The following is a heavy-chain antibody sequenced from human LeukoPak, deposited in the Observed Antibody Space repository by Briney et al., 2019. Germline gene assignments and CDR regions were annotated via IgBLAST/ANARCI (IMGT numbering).Heavy chain of an antibody. Sequence: ASVKVSCKASGYTLTSYGISWVRQAPGQGLEWMGWISAYNGNTNYAQKLQGRVTMTTDTSTSTAYMELRSLRSDDTAVYYCAREDSGYDFPVPDAFDIWGQGTMVTVSS. CDR2: ISAYNGNT. V-gene: IGHV1-18*01. J-gene: IGHJ3*02. CDR1: GYTLTSYG. D-gene: IGHD5-12*01. CDR3: AREDSGYDFPVPDAFDI.